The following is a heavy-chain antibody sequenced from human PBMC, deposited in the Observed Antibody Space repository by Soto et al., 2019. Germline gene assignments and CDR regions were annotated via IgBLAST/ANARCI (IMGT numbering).Heavy chain of an antibody. J-gene: IGHJ4*02. CDR1: EFIFSNYW. D-gene: IGHD5-18*01. CDR2: INTDGSTT. Sequence: EVQLVESGGGFVQPGGSLRLSSAASEFIFSNYWMHWVRQAPGKGLVWVSRINTDGSTTNYADSVKGRFTISRDNAKNTLYLQMNSLRAEDTAVYYCVRIRRGDGYTFGYWGQGTLVTVSS. CDR3: VRIRRGDGYTFGY. V-gene: IGHV3-74*01.